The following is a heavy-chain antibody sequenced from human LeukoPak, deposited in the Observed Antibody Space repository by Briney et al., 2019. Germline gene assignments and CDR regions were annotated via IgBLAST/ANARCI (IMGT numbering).Heavy chain of an antibody. CDR1: GGSINSYY. J-gene: IGHJ1*01. CDR3: ARHGGRGYSGYDMEYFQH. V-gene: IGHV4-59*08. Sequence: SEILSLTCTVSGGSINSYYWSWIRQPPGKGLEWIGFISYSSSTNFNPSLRSRVTISVDKSKNYFSLKLSSVTAADTAVYYCARHGGRGYSGYDMEYFQHWGQGTLVTVSS. D-gene: IGHD5-12*01. CDR2: ISYSSST.